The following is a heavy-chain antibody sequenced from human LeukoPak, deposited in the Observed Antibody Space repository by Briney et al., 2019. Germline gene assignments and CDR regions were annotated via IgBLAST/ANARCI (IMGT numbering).Heavy chain of an antibody. J-gene: IGHJ4*02. CDR3: AKHGRFGDPGTFDY. CDR2: ISSSGSTI. CDR1: GFTFSSYE. Sequence: PGGSLRLSCAASGFTFSSYEMNWVRQAPGKGLEWVSYISSSGSTIYYADSVKGRFTISRDNPKNTLYLQMNSLRAEDTAVYYCAKHGRFGDPGTFDYWGQGTLVTVSS. D-gene: IGHD3-10*01. V-gene: IGHV3-48*03.